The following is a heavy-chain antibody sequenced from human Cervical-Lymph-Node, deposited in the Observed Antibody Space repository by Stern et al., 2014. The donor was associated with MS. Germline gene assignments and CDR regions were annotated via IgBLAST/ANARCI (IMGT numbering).Heavy chain of an antibody. CDR2: ISADNGDT. V-gene: IGHV1-18*01. CDR1: GYFFTSYG. D-gene: IGHD3-3*01. J-gene: IGHJ6*02. CDR3: ARDSLIRTFGVEEGMDV. Sequence: QVQLVESGAEVKKPGASVKVSCKASGYFFTSYGISWVRQAPGQGLEWMGWISADNGDTNNAQNVQGRVTMTTDTSTNTAYMELSSLRSDDTALYYCARDSLIRTFGVEEGMDVWGQGTTVTVSS.